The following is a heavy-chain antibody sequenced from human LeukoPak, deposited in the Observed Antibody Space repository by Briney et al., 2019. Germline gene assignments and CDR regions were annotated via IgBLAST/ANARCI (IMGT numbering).Heavy chain of an antibody. CDR1: GYTFTSYY. CDR3: ARVSRDYYDSSGYYKLLDY. CDR2: INPSGGST. D-gene: IGHD3-22*01. V-gene: IGHV1-46*01. J-gene: IGHJ4*02. Sequence: WASVKVSCKASGYTFTSYYMHWVRQAPGQGLEWMGIINPSGGSTSYAQKFQGRVTMTRDTSTSTVYMELSSPRSEDTAVYYCARVSRDYYDSSGYYKLLDYWGQGTLVTVSS.